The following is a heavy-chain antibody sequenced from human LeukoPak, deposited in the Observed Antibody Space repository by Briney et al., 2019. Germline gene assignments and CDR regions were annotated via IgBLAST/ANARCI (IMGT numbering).Heavy chain of an antibody. CDR2: ISGFNGQT. CDR1: GYIFKSYG. D-gene: IGHD2-8*02. V-gene: IGHV1-18*01. Sequence: GASVKVSCKASGYIFKSYGVNWVRQAPGQGLEWVGWISGFNGQTDYGQRLQGRVTMTRDTSTSTAYMELRSLRSEDTAVYYCARSGILVTGVRMDVWGKGTTVIVSS. J-gene: IGHJ6*04. CDR3: ARSGILVTGVRMDV.